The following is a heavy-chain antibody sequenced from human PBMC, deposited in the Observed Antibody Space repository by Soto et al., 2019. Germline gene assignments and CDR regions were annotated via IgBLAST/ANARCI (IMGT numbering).Heavy chain of an antibody. D-gene: IGHD4-17*01. V-gene: IGHV1-46*01. CDR1: GYTFTSYY. J-gene: IGHJ4*02. CDR2: INPSGGST. Sequence: ASVKVSCKASGYTFTSYYMHCVRQAPGQGLEWMGIINPSGGSTSYAQKFQGRVTMTRDTSTSTVYMELSSLRSEDTAVYYCARDQAATVTPALFYWGQGTLVTVPQ. CDR3: ARDQAATVTPALFY.